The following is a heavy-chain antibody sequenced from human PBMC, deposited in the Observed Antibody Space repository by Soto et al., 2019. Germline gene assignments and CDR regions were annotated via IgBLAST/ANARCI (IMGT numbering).Heavy chain of an antibody. V-gene: IGHV3-23*01. CDR2: ITGNKGLI. J-gene: IGHJ4*02. CDR3: TKDRAPYGLDPLYF. CDR1: GFPFSRYA. D-gene: IGHD3-10*01. Sequence: VQLLESGGGLVQPGGSLRLSCSASGFPFSRYAMNWVRQAPGGGLEWVSAITGNKGLIKYADSVKGRFTISRDNSQNVVYLQMSSLRAEDTAMYYCTKDRAPYGLDPLYFWGQGTLVTVSS.